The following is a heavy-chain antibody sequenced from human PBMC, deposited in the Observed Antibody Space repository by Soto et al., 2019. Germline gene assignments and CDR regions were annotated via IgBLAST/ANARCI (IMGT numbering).Heavy chain of an antibody. CDR3: ARRIVSTGTFDY. Sequence: SETLSLTCTVSCGSLTSYYWSWIRQPPGKGLEWIGFVYYTGIARYNPSLKSRVTISVDTSKNQFSLKLTSVTAADTAIYYCARRIVSTGTFDYWGQGTLVTVSS. CDR2: VYYTGIA. D-gene: IGHD5-12*01. J-gene: IGHJ4*02. CDR1: CGSLTSYY. V-gene: IGHV4-59*08.